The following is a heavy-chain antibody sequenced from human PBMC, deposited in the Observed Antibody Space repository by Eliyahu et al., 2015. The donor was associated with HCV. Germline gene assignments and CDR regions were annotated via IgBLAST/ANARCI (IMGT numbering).Heavy chain of an antibody. CDR3: AKEDYFESGGWVGDY. CDR1: GFTFSSYG. CDR2: ISYDGSNK. J-gene: IGHJ4*02. V-gene: IGHV3-30*18. Sequence: QVQLVESGGGVVQPGRSLRLSCAASGFTFSSYGMHWVRQAPGKGLDWVAVISYDGSNKYYADSVGGRFTISRDNSKNTFYLQMNSLRADDTAVYYCAKEDYFESGGWVGDYWGQGTLVAVSS. D-gene: IGHD3-22*01.